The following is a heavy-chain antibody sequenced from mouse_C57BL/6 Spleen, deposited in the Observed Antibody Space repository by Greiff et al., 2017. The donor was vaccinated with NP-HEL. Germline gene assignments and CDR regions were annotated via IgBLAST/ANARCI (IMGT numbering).Heavy chain of an antibody. CDR2: ILPGSGST. J-gene: IGHJ2*01. V-gene: IGHV1-9*01. Sequence: VQLQQSGAELMKPGASVKLSCKASGYTFTGYWIEWVNQRPGHGLEWIGEILPGSGSTNYNEKFKGKATFTAATSFNTAYMQPRSLTTEDSAIYDSARFDHCDFGGWGKGTTLTVSS. CDR1: GYTFTGYW. CDR3: ARFDHCDFGG.